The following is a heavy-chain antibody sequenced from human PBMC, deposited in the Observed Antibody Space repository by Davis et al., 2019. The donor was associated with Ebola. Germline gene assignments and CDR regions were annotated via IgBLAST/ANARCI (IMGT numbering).Heavy chain of an antibody. J-gene: IGHJ6*04. CDR2: INHSGSS. Sequence: MPSETLSLTCAVYGGSFSGYYWSWIRQPPGKGLEWIGEINHSGSSNYNPSLKSRVTISVDTSKNQFSLKLSSVTAADTAVYYWASGRIQGITVVQEMWYYGMDVWGKETTVTVSS. CDR1: GGSFSGYY. D-gene: IGHD3-10*01. V-gene: IGHV4-34*01. CDR3: ASGRIQGITVVQEMWYYGMDV.